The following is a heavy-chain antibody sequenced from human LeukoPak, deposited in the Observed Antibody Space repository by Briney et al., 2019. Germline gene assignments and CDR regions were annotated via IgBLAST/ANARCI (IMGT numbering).Heavy chain of an antibody. D-gene: IGHD6-19*01. CDR1: GGSISSYY. CDR2: IYYSGST. J-gene: IGHJ4*02. Sequence: SETLSLTCTVSGGSISSYYWSWIRQPPGKGLEWIGYIYYSGSTNYNPSLKSRVTISVDTSKNQFSLKLSSVTAADTAVYYCASTEDVAVAGGAFDYWGQGTLVTVSS. V-gene: IGHV4-59*01. CDR3: ASTEDVAVAGGAFDY.